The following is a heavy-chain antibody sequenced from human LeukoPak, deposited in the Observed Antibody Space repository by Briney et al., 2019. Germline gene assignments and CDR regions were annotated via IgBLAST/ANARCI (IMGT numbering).Heavy chain of an antibody. CDR2: IRAGGDST. V-gene: IGHV3-23*01. CDR3: ARDSSTSNYYFGMDV. Sequence: GGSLRLSCAASGFTFSSYAMSWVRQAPGKGLAWVSRIRAGGDSTYYADSVKGRFTISRDNSKNTLYLQMNSLRADDTAVYYCARDSSTSNYYFGMDVWGQGTTVTVSS. D-gene: IGHD6-19*01. J-gene: IGHJ6*02. CDR1: GFTFSSYA.